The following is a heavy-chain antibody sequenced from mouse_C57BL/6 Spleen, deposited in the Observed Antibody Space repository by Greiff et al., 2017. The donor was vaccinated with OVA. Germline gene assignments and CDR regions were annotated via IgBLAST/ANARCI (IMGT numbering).Heavy chain of an antibody. V-gene: IGHV2-9-1*01. CDR3: ARNPPHYYGSSGGYYFDY. CDR2: IWTGGGT. D-gene: IGHD1-1*01. Sequence: VKLVESGPGLVAPSQSLSITCTVSGFSLTSYAISWVRQPPGKGLEWLGVIWTGGGTNYNSALKSRLSISKDNSKSQVFLKMNSLQTDDTARYYCARNPPHYYGSSGGYYFDYWGQGTTLTVSS. J-gene: IGHJ2*01. CDR1: GFSLTSYA.